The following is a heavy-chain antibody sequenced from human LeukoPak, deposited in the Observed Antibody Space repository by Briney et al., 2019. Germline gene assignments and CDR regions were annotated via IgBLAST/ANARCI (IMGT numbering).Heavy chain of an antibody. CDR2: IYHSGST. Sequence: SGTLSLTCAVSGGSISSSNWWSWVRQPPGKGLEWIGEIYHSGSTNYNPSLKSRVTISVDKSKNQFSLKLSSVTAADTAVYYCARTPSSSGYYYYYRMDVWGQGTTVTVSS. J-gene: IGHJ6*02. V-gene: IGHV4-4*02. CDR1: GGSISSSNW. D-gene: IGHD6-6*01. CDR3: ARTPSSSGYYYYYRMDV.